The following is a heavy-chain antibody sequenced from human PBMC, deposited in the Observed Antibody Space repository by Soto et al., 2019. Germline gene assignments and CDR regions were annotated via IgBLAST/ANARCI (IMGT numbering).Heavy chain of an antibody. J-gene: IGHJ4*02. CDR2: IDYNGNT. CDR3: ARHADLYYFDY. CDR1: GGSISSAY. V-gene: IGHV4-59*08. Sequence: PSETLSLTCTVSGGSISSAYWSWIRQPPGKGLECIAHIDYNGNTNSNPSLKGRVTISVDTSKNQFSLKLSSVTAADTAVYYCARHADLYYFDYWGQGTLVTVSS.